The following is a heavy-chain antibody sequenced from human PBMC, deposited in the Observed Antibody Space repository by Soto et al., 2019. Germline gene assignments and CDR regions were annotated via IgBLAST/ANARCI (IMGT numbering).Heavy chain of an antibody. V-gene: IGHV4-31*03. CDR1: GGSISSGDYY. CDR2: IYYSGST. CDR3: ARWWSGSRQGFDP. D-gene: IGHD3-3*01. J-gene: IGHJ5*02. Sequence: QVQLQESGPGLVKPSQTLSLTCTVSGGSISSGDYYWSWIRPHPGKGLEWIGYIYYSGSTYYNPSLKSRVTISVDTSKNQLSLKLSSVTAADTAVYYCARWWSGSRQGFDPWGQGTLVTVSS.